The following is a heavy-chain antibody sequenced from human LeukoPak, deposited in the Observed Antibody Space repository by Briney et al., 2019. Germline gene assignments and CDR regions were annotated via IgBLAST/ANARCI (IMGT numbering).Heavy chain of an antibody. J-gene: IGHJ4*02. V-gene: IGHV1-18*01. CDR1: GYTFTSCG. CDR2: ISAYNGNT. Sequence: ASVKVSCKASGYTFTSCGISWVRQAPGQGLEWMGWISAYNGNTNYAQKLQGRVTMTTDTFTSTAYMELRSLRSDDTAVYYCAISDILTGYYSTTFDYWGQGTLVTVSS. D-gene: IGHD3-9*01. CDR3: AISDILTGYYSTTFDY.